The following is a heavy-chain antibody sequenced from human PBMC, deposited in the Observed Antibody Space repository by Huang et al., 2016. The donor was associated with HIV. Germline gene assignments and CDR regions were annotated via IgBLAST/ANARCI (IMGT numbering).Heavy chain of an antibody. V-gene: IGHV4-34*02. J-gene: IGHJ4*02. CDR3: ARRYNSRRDY. Sequence: QLQLEQWGEGLLKASETLYLTCAVYGGSFSGYYWNWLRQAPGKGLEWVGEINHSGNTNYTPSLKRRVNMSVDTSKSQFSLYLTSLSAADTGTYFCARRYNSRRDYWGRGTLVTVHS. D-gene: IGHD3-22*01. CDR2: INHSGNT. CDR1: GGSFSGYY.